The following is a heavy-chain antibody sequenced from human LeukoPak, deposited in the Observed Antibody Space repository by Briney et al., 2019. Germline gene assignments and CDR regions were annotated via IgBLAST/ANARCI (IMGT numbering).Heavy chain of an antibody. D-gene: IGHD1-1*01. Sequence: SETLSLTCTVSGGSISIYYWSWIRQPAGKGLEWIGRIYTSGSTNYNPSLKSRVTMSVDTSKNQFSLKLSSVTAADTAVYYCARDRPNYLYFDYWGQGTLVTVSS. CDR2: IYTSGST. J-gene: IGHJ4*02. V-gene: IGHV4-4*07. CDR1: GGSISIYY. CDR3: ARDRPNYLYFDY.